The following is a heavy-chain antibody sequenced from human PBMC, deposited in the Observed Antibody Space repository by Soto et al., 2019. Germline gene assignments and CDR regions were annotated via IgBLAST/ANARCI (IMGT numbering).Heavy chain of an antibody. Sequence: PGGSLRLSCAASGFTFSSYGMHWVRQAPGKGLEWVAVISYDGSNKYYADSVKGRFTISRDNSKNTLYLQMNSLRAEDTAVYYCAILLMVYEAFDYWGQGTLGTV. J-gene: IGHJ4*02. CDR3: AILLMVYEAFDY. CDR2: ISYDGSNK. CDR1: GFTFSSYG. D-gene: IGHD2-8*01. V-gene: IGHV3-30*03.